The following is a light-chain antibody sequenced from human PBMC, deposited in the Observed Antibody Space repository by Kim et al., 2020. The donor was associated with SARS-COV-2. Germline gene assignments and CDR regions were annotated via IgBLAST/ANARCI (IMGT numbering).Light chain of an antibody. J-gene: IGKJ2*01. Sequence: RATISCKSSQSVLHSPNNKNYLAWYQQKPGQPPKLLIYWASTRESGVPDRFSGSGSGTDFTLTINNLQAEDVAVYYCQQYYRLPRTFGQGTKLEI. V-gene: IGKV4-1*01. CDR3: QQYYRLPRT. CDR1: QSVLHSPNNKNY. CDR2: WAS.